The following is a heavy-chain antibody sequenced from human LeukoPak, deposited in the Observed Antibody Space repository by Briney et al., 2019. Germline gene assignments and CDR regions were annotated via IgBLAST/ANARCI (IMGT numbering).Heavy chain of an antibody. J-gene: IGHJ4*02. CDR3: AKEDSRLLWFGELLL. CDR2: ILYDESDE. V-gene: IGHV3-30*18. Sequence: GGSLRLSCAASGFTFSNYGMHWVRQAPGKGLEWVAVILYDESDEFYADSVKGRFTVSRGNSKNTLYLQMNSLRVEDTAVYYCAKEDSRLLWFGELLLWGQGTLVTVSS. D-gene: IGHD3-10*01. CDR1: GFTFSNYG.